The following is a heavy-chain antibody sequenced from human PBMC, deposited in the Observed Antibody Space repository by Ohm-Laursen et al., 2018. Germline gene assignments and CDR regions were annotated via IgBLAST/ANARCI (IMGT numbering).Heavy chain of an antibody. CDR2: IYYSGST. CDR1: GGSISSYY. Sequence: TLSLTCTVSGGSISSYYWSWIRQPPGKGLEWIGYIYYSGSTNYNPSLKSRVTISADTSKNQFSLKLSSVTAADTAVYYCARQNYYDSSGYYYFDYWGQGTLVTVSS. J-gene: IGHJ4*02. CDR3: ARQNYYDSSGYYYFDY. V-gene: IGHV4-59*01. D-gene: IGHD3-22*01.